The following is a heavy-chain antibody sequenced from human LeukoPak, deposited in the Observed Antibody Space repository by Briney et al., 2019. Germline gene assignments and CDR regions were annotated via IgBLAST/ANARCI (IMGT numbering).Heavy chain of an antibody. CDR1: GFTFSSYA. CDR3: AKVFSGLSSLDH. Sequence: PGGSLRLSCAASGFTFSSYAMTWVRQAPGKGLEWVSTITASGGRTYNADSVKGRFTISRDNSKNTLDLRMNSLRAEDTALYYCAKVFSGLSSLDHWGQGTLVTVSS. CDR2: ITASGGRT. J-gene: IGHJ4*02. V-gene: IGHV3-23*01. D-gene: IGHD1-26*01.